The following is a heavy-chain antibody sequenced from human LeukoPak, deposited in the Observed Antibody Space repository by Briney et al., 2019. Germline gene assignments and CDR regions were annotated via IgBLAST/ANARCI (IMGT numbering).Heavy chain of an antibody. CDR1: GFTFSSYA. CDR2: ISGSGGST. Sequence: PGGSLRLSCAASGFTFSSYAMSWVRQAPGKGLEWVSAISGSGGSTYYADSVKGRFTISRDNSKNTLYLQMNSLRAEDTAVYYCAKPWYYYDSSGYWFDPWGQGTLVTVSS. D-gene: IGHD3-22*01. J-gene: IGHJ5*02. CDR3: AKPWYYYDSSGYWFDP. V-gene: IGHV3-23*01.